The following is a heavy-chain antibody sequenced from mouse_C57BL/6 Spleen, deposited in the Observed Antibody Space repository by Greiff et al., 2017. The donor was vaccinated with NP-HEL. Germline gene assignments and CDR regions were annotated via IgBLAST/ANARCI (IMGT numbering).Heavy chain of an antibody. CDR1: GYTFTSYW. V-gene: IGHV1-52*01. Sequence: QVQLQQSGAELVRPGSSVKLSCKASGYTFTSYWMHWVKQRPIQGLEWIGNIDPSDSETHYNQKFKDKATLTVDKSSSTAYMQLSSLTSEDSAVYYCARGGGLLRWYFDVWGTGTTVTVSS. J-gene: IGHJ1*03. CDR3: ARGGGLLRWYFDV. CDR2: IDPSDSET. D-gene: IGHD1-1*01.